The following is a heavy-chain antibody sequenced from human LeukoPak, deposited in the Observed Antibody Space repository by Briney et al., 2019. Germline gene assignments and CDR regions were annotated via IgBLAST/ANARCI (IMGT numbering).Heavy chain of an antibody. Sequence: MTSETLSLTCTVSGGSISSGSYYWSWIRQPAGKGLEWIGRIYTSGSTNYNPSLKSRVTISVDTSKNQFSLKLSSVTAADTAVYYCARLNTMDGSVEWGQGTLVTVSS. J-gene: IGHJ4*02. CDR1: GGSISSGSYY. CDR2: IYTSGST. CDR3: ARLNTMDGSVE. V-gene: IGHV4-61*02. D-gene: IGHD3-10*01.